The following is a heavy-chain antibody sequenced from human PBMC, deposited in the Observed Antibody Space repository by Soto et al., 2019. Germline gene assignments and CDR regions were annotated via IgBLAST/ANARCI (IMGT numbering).Heavy chain of an antibody. CDR3: ARGSAAGTKSPFDY. CDR2: IHYSGST. CDR1: GCSISGYY. Sequence: KTSETLSLTCTVSGCSISGYYWSWIRQSPGKGLEWIGYIHYSGSTNYNPSLKSRVTISVDTSKNQLSLKLSSVTAADTAVYYCARGSAAGTKSPFDYWGQGTLVTVSS. V-gene: IGHV4-59*01. J-gene: IGHJ4*02. D-gene: IGHD6-13*01.